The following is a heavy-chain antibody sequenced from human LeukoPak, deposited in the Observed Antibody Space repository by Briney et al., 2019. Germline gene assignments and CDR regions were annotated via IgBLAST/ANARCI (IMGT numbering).Heavy chain of an antibody. Sequence: GGSLRLSCAASGFTFSNAWMSWVRQAPGKGLEWVSSISSSSSYIYYADSVKGRFTISRDNAKNSLYLQMNSLRAEDTAVYYCARGSSTYCGGDCYSGAFDIWGQGTMVTVSS. CDR3: ARGSSTYCGGDCYSGAFDI. D-gene: IGHD2-21*02. V-gene: IGHV3-21*01. J-gene: IGHJ3*02. CDR1: GFTFSNAW. CDR2: ISSSSSYI.